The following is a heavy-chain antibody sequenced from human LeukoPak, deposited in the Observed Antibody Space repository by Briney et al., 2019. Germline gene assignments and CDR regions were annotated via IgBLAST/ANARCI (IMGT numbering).Heavy chain of an antibody. CDR2: ISSNGGST. Sequence: GGSLRLSCSASGFTFSSYAMHWVRQAPGKGLEYVSAISSNGGSTYYADSVKGRFTISRDNSKNTLYLQMSSLRAEGTAVYYCVGRYCSSTSCPYYFDYWGRGTLVTVSS. D-gene: IGHD2-2*01. CDR3: VGRYCSSTSCPYYFDY. J-gene: IGHJ4*02. CDR1: GFTFSSYA. V-gene: IGHV3-64D*06.